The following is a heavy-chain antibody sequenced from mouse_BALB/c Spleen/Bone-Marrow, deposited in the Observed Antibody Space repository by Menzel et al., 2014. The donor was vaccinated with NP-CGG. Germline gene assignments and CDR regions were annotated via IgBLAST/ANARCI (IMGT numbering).Heavy chain of an antibody. Sequence: QVQLQQPGAELVKPGASVKVSCKASGYIFTSYNIHWVKQTPGQGLEWIGTIYPGNGDTSYTQKFKGKATLTADRSSATAYMQFSSLTSEDSAVYYCAREGGSHFDYWGQGTTLTVSS. CDR1: GYIFTSYN. V-gene: IGHV1-12*01. CDR3: AREGGSHFDY. J-gene: IGHJ2*01. CDR2: IYPGNGDT.